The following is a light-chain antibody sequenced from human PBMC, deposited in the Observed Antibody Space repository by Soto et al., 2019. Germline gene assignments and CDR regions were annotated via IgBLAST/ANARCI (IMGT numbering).Light chain of an antibody. CDR3: SSYAGSNNVV. CDR2: EVN. J-gene: IGLJ2*01. V-gene: IGLV2-8*01. Sequence: QSALTQPPSASGSPGQSVTISCIGTSSDVGGYNYVSWYQQHPGKAPKFMIYEVNKRPSGVPDRFSGSKSGNTASLTVSGLQAEDEADYYCSSYAGSNNVVFGGGTKLTVL. CDR1: SSDVGGYNY.